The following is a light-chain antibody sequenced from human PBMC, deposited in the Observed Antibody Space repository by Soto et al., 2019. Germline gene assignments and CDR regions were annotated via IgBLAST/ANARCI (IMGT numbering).Light chain of an antibody. CDR3: SSYTSSSTKL. J-gene: IGLJ3*02. V-gene: IGLV2-14*01. CDR1: SSDVGGYKY. CDR2: EVS. Sequence: QSVLTQPASESGSPGQSITISCTGTSSDVGGYKYVSWYQQHPGKAPKLMIYEVSNRPSGVSNRFSGSKSGNTASLTISGLQAEDEADYYCSSYTSSSTKLFGGGTKLTVL.